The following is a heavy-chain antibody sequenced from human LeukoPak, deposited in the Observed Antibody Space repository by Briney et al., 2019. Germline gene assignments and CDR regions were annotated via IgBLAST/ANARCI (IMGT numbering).Heavy chain of an antibody. CDR1: GYTFTSYG. CDR3: ARDAPVAGTDTGVIDY. V-gene: IGHV1-18*01. J-gene: IGHJ4*02. D-gene: IGHD6-19*01. Sequence: ASVKVSCKASGYTFTSYGISWVRQAPGQGLEWMGWISAYNGNTNYAQKLQGRVTMTTDTSTSTAYMELRNLRSDDTAVYYCARDAPVAGTDTGVIDYWGQGTLVTVSS. CDR2: ISAYNGNT.